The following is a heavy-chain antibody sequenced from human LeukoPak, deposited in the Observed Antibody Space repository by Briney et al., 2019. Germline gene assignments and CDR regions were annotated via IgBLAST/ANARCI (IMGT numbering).Heavy chain of an antibody. D-gene: IGHD4-23*01. CDR2: ILHDGSNK. CDR1: GFTFSSYA. CDR3: AKEQNSKGYFDY. V-gene: IGHV3-30-3*01. J-gene: IGHJ4*02. Sequence: GGSLRLSCAASGFTFSSYAMHWVRQAPGKGLEWVAGILHDGSNKYYADSVKGRFTISRDNSKNTLYLQMNSLRAEDTAVYYCAKEQNSKGYFDYWGQGTLVTVSS.